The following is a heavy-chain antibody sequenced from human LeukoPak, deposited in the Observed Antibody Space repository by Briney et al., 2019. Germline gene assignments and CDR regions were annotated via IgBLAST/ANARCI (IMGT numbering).Heavy chain of an antibody. CDR1: GDSVSSNSAA. Sequence: SQTLSLTSALSGDSVSSNSAAWNWIRQSPSRGLEWLGRTYYRSKWYNDYAASVKSPITFNPDTSNNQFSLQLISVTPEDTAVYYCARGWSFDCWGQGTLVTVSS. CDR2: TYYRSKWYN. D-gene: IGHD6-19*01. CDR3: ARGWSFDC. V-gene: IGHV6-1*01. J-gene: IGHJ4*02.